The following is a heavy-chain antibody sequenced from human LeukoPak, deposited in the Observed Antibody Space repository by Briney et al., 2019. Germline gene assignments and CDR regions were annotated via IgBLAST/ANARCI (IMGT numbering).Heavy chain of an antibody. V-gene: IGHV4-34*01. CDR1: GGSFSGYY. CDR2: INHSGST. D-gene: IGHD3-3*01. J-gene: IGHJ4*02. Sequence: NSSETLSLTCAVYGGSFSGYYWSWIRQPPGKGLEWIGEINHSGSTNYNPSLKSRVTISVDTSKNQFSLKLSSVTAADTAVYYCASSFLTNFWSGYYTIWGQGTLVTVSS. CDR3: ASSFLTNFWSGYYTI.